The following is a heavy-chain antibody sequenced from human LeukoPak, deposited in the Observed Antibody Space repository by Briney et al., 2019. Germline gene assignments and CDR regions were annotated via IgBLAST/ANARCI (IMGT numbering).Heavy chain of an antibody. CDR2: ISYAGST. D-gene: IGHD3-22*01. CDR3: ARHSLYYYDSSGYSFIDY. CDR1: GGSISSHY. Sequence: PSETLSLTCTVSGGSISSHYWSWLRQPPGKELAWIGFISYAGSTNYNPSLKSRVTISVATSKNQFSLKLISVNAADTAVYYCARHSLYYYDSSGYSFIDYWGQGTLVTVSS. V-gene: IGHV4-59*08. J-gene: IGHJ4*02.